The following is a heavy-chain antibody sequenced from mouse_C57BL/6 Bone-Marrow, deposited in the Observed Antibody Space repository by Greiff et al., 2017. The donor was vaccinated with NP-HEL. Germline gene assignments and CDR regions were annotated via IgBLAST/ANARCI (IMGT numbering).Heavy chain of an antibody. CDR3: ARGDSSAWFAY. CDR1: GYTFTDYY. CDR2: INPYNGGT. D-gene: IGHD3-2*02. V-gene: IGHV1-19*01. J-gene: IGHJ3*01. Sequence: VQLQQSGPVLVKPGASVKMSCKASGYTFTDYYMNWVKQSHGKSLEWIGVINPYNGGTSYNQKFKGKATLTVDKSSTTAYMELNSLTYEDSAVYYCARGDSSAWFAYWGQGTLVTVSA.